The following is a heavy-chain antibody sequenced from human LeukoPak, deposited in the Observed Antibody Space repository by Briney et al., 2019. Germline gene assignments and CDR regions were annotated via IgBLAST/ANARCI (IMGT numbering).Heavy chain of an antibody. Sequence: ASVKVSCKASGYTFTNYGISWVRQAPGQGLEWMGWISAYRGNTHYAQKIQGRVTMTTDTSTSTAYMELRSLTSDDTAVYYCARDAVSTTTAGGIDYWGQGTLVTVSS. CDR1: GYTFTNYG. CDR3: ARDAVSTTTAGGIDY. V-gene: IGHV1-18*01. D-gene: IGHD5/OR15-5a*01. J-gene: IGHJ4*02. CDR2: ISAYRGNT.